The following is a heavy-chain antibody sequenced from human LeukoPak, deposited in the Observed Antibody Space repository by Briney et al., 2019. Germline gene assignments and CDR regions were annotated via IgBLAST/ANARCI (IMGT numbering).Heavy chain of an antibody. CDR2: INEDGSQT. J-gene: IGHJ4*02. Sequence: PGGSLRLSCAASGFTFSSYAMHWVRQAPGKGLEWVANINEDGSQTYFVDSLKGRFTISRDNAKNSLYLHMYSLRAEDTAVYFCARGPMTVITLWGQGTKVTVSS. CDR1: GFTFSSYA. D-gene: IGHD2/OR15-2a*01. V-gene: IGHV3-7*01. CDR3: ARGPMTVITL.